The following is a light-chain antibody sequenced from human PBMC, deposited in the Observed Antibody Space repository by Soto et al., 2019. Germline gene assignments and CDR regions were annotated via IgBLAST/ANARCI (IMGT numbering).Light chain of an antibody. V-gene: IGKV3-15*01. CDR3: QQYNDWPLT. J-gene: IGKJ1*01. Sequence: ELVMTQSPATLSLSAGGSATLSCRASRSVSSKLAWYQQKTGQAPRLLSYAESTRATGIPDRFSGTGSGTELTLTISRLQSEDFALYYCQQYNDWPLTCGQGTKVDIK. CDR1: RSVSSK. CDR2: AES.